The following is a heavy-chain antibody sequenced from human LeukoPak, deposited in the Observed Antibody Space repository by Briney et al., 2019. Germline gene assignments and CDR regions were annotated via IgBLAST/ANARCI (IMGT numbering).Heavy chain of an antibody. CDR3: ARHISIPEGTMIVVAFDI. D-gene: IGHD3-22*01. V-gene: IGHV4-59*08. CDR1: GCSFSSYY. Sequence: SETLSLTCTVSGCSFSSYYWSWIRQPPGKGLEWIGYIYYSGSTNYNPSLNSRVTISIDTSKNQFSLKLSSVTAADTAVYYCARHISIPEGTMIVVAFDIWGQGKMVTVSS. CDR2: IYYSGST. J-gene: IGHJ3*02.